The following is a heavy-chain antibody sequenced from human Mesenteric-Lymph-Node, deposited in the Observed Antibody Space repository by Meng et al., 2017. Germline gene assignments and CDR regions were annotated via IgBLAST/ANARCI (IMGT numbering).Heavy chain of an antibody. D-gene: IGHD2-21*02. Sequence: QVQLQQWGAGLLKPSETLSLTGCVSGGSFSGYYWSWIRQPPGKGLEWIGEINHSGRTNYNPSLKSRVTISVDTSKNQFSLKVRSVTAADTAVYYCARYHLTFDYWGQGTLVTCSS. J-gene: IGHJ4*02. CDR1: GGSFSGYY. CDR2: INHSGRT. V-gene: IGHV4-34*01. CDR3: ARYHLTFDY.